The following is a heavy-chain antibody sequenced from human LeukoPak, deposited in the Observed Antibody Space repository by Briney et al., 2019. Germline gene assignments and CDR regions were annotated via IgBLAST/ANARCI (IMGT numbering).Heavy chain of an antibody. CDR2: IYYSGST. D-gene: IGHD3-10*01. V-gene: IGHV4-30-4*01. CDR3: ARRSITMVRGGNWFDP. J-gene: IGHJ5*02. Sequence: PSQTLSLTCTVSGGSISSGDYYWSWIRQPPGKGLEWIGYIYYSGSTNYNPSLKSRVTISVDTSKNQFSLKLSSVTAADTAVYYCARRSITMVRGGNWFDPWGQGTLVTVSS. CDR1: GGSISSGDYY.